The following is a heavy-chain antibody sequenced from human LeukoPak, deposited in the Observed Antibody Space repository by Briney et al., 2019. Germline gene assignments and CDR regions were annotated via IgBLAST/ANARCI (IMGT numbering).Heavy chain of an antibody. Sequence: PGGSLRLSCAASGFTFSSYGMHWVRQAPGKGLEWVAVISYDGSNKYSADSVKGRFTISRDNSKNTPYLQMNSLRAEDTAVYYCANYGDYYYFYYWGQGTLVTVSS. CDR3: ANYGDYYYFYY. CDR2: ISYDGSNK. D-gene: IGHD4-17*01. CDR1: GFTFSSYG. J-gene: IGHJ4*02. V-gene: IGHV3-30*18.